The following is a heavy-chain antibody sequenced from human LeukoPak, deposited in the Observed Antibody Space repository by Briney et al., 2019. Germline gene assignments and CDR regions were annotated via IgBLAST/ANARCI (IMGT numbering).Heavy chain of an antibody. CDR2: ISAYNGNT. D-gene: IGHD2-21*02. J-gene: IGHJ4*02. CDR1: GYTFTSYG. V-gene: IGHV1-18*01. Sequence: ASVKVSCKASGYTFTSYGMSWVRQAPGQGLEWMGWISAYNGNTNYAQKLQGRVTMTTDTSTSTAYMELRSLRSDDTAVYYCARGGGLAYCGGDCHFDYWGQGTLVTVSS. CDR3: ARGGGLAYCGGDCHFDY.